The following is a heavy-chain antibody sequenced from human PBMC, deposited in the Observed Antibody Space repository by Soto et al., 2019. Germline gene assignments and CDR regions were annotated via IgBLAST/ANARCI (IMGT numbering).Heavy chain of an antibody. CDR3: AGALDKAMVTSPAWFDP. J-gene: IGHJ5*02. V-gene: IGHV6-1*01. CDR1: GDSVSSNSAA. CDR2: TYYRSKWYN. D-gene: IGHD5-18*01. Sequence: PSQTLSLTCAISGDSVSSNSAAWNWIRQSPSRGLEWLGRTYYRSKWYNDYAVSVKSRITINPDTSKNQFSLQLNSVTPEDTAVYSCAGALDKAMVTSPAWFDPWGQGTLVTVSS.